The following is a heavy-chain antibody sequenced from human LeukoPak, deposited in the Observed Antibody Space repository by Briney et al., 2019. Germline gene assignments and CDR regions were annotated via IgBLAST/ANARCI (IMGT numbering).Heavy chain of an antibody. Sequence: GGSLRLSCAASGFTFSSYAMSWVRQAPGKGLEWVSAISGSGGSTYYADSVKGRFTISRDNSKNTLYLQMNSLRAEDTAVYYCARDSSSGWYHDYWGQGTLVTVSS. V-gene: IGHV3-23*01. J-gene: IGHJ4*02. CDR2: ISGSGGST. CDR1: GFTFSSYA. D-gene: IGHD6-19*01. CDR3: ARDSSSGWYHDY.